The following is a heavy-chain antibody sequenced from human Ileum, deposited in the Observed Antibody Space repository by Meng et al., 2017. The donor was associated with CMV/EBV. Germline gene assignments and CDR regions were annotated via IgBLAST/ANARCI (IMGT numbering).Heavy chain of an antibody. CDR3: ALRGSAAGTFQY. J-gene: IGHJ1*01. D-gene: IGHD6-13*01. CDR1: GDSRSSYC. V-gene: IGHV4-59*01. Sequence: QVQRQGAGQGLVKPPETLSLTCTVSGDSRSSYCWSWIRQPPGKGLEWIGYMCYNGDTNYNPSLKSRVTISGDTSKNQFSLKLSSVTAADTAVYYCALRGSAAGTFQYWGQGTLVTVSS. CDR2: MCYNGDT.